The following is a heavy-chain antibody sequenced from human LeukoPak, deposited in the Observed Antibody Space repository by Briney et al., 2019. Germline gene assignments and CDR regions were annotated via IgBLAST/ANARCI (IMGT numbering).Heavy chain of an antibody. CDR3: ARLKRPRIRYFDWLLTGAFNWFDP. D-gene: IGHD3-9*01. V-gene: IGHV5-51*01. J-gene: IGHJ5*02. Sequence: GASLQISCKSSGYSFTSYWIRWVRQMPGKGLEWMGIIDPVDSASRYSPYFQGQVTITAAKSISTAYLQWSSLKPSDTAMYYCARLKRPRIRYFDWLLTGAFNWFDPWGQGTLVTVSS. CDR1: GYSFTSYW. CDR2: IDPVDSAS.